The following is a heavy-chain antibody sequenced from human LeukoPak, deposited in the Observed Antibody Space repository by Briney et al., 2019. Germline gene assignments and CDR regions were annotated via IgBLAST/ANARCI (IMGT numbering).Heavy chain of an antibody. Sequence: SVKVSCKASGGTFSSYAISWVRPAPGQGLEWMGRLIPILGIANYAQKFQGRVTITADKSTSTAYMELSSLRSEDTAVYYCASAPYYYDSSGYYVEYWGQGTLVTVSS. V-gene: IGHV1-69*04. CDR2: LIPILGIA. D-gene: IGHD3-22*01. CDR1: GGTFSSYA. CDR3: ASAPYYYDSSGYYVEY. J-gene: IGHJ4*02.